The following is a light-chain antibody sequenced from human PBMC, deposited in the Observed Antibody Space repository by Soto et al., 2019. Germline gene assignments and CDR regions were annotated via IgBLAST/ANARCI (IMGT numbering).Light chain of an antibody. CDR2: GAS. CDR3: QQYTNSPRWT. V-gene: IGKV3-20*01. CDR1: QTVTNNF. J-gene: IGKJ1*01. Sequence: EIVLTQSPGTLSLSPGERATLSCRASQTVTNNFLAWYQQKPGQAPRLLIYGASSRATGIPDRFSGSGSGTDFTLTISILEPGDFAVYYCQQYTNSPRWTFGQGTKVEIK.